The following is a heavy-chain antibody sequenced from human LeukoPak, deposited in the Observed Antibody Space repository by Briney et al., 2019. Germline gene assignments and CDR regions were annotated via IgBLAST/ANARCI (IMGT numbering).Heavy chain of an antibody. V-gene: IGHV4-59*01. CDR1: GGSISSYY. J-gene: IGHJ3*02. CDR2: IYYSGST. Sequence: SETLSLTCTVSGGSISSYYWSWIRQPPGKGLEWIGYIYYSGSTNYNPSLKSRVTISVDTSKNQFSLKLSSVTAVDTAVYYCARERVYGTEYSSQGGFDIWGQGTMVTVSS. CDR3: ARERVYGTEYSSQGGFDI. D-gene: IGHD6-6*01.